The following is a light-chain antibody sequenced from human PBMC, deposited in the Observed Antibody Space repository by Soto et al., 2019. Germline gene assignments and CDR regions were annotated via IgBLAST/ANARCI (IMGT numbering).Light chain of an antibody. J-gene: IGKJ5*01. CDR3: QQRTYSIT. Sequence: EIVLTQSPGTLSLSPGEGATLSCRASQSVSSYLAWYQQKPGQAPRLLIYDASNRATGVPARFSGSRSGTDFTLTISSLEPEDFAVYYCQQRTYSITFGQGTRLEIK. CDR2: DAS. CDR1: QSVSSY. V-gene: IGKV3-11*01.